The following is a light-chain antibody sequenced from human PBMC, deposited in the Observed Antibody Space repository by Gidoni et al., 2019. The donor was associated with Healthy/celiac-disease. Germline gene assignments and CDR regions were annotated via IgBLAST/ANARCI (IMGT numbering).Light chain of an antibody. V-gene: IGKV1-5*03. J-gene: IGKJ1*01. Sequence: DIQMTQSPSTLSASVGDRVTITCRASQSISSWLAWYQQKPGKAPKLLIYKASSLESGVPSRFSGSGSGTEFTLTSSSLQPDDFATYYCQHPGTFGQGTKVEIK. CDR3: QHPGT. CDR2: KAS. CDR1: QSISSW.